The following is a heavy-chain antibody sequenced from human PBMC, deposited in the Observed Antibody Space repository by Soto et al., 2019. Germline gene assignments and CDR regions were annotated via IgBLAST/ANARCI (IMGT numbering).Heavy chain of an antibody. J-gene: IGHJ4*02. CDR2: IHFSGET. Sequence: WTWIRQHPGKALEWMGHIHFSGETNYNPSLMGRRIMSIDTSTNQFSLNLAAVTAADTAMYYCARDQGGDLDYWGQGTLVTVSS. CDR3: ARDQGGDLDY. V-gene: IGHV4-31*02. D-gene: IGHD2-21*01.